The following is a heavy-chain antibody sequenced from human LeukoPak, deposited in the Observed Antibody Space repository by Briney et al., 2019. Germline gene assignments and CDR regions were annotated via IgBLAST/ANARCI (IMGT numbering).Heavy chain of an antibody. CDR2: ISYDGSNK. CDR3: AKDFPEWELTNWFDP. V-gene: IGHV3-30*18. D-gene: IGHD1-26*01. CDR1: GFTFSSYS. Sequence: GGSLRLSCAASGFTFSSYSMNWVRQAPGKGLEWVVVISYDGSNKYYADSVKGRFTISRDNSKNTLYLQMNSLRAEDTAVYYCAKDFPEWELTNWFDPWGQGTLVTVSS. J-gene: IGHJ5*02.